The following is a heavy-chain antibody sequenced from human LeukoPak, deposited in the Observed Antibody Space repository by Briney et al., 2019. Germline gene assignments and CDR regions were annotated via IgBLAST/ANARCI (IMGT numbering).Heavy chain of an antibody. J-gene: IGHJ5*02. V-gene: IGHV1-46*01. CDR2: INPSGSTT. CDR1: GYTFTSYF. D-gene: IGHD5-18*01. CDR3: ARGGPRGGYSYGS. Sequence: GASVKVSCKASGYTFTSYFMHWVRQAPGQGLEWLGMINPSGSTTTYAQKFQGRVTMTRDTSTSTVYMELSSLRSEDTAVYYCARGGPRGGYSYGSWGQGTLVTVSS.